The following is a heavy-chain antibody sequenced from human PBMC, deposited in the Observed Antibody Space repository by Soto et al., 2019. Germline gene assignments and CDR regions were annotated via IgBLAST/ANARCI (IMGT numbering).Heavy chain of an antibody. CDR1: GFTFSNYA. V-gene: IGHV3-23*01. D-gene: IGHD6-19*01. J-gene: IGHJ4*02. Sequence: EVQLLGSGGGLVQPGGSLRLSCAASGFTFSNYAVSWVRQAPGKGLEWVSAISGSGGTTYYADSVKGRFTISRDNSKDTLHLQMNSLRAEDTAIYYCAKTPRQWLVYFDYWGQGALVTVSS. CDR3: AKTPRQWLVYFDY. CDR2: ISGSGGTT.